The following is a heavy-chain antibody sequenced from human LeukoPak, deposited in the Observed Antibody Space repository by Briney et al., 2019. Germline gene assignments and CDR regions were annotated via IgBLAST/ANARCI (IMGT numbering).Heavy chain of an antibody. D-gene: IGHD4-17*01. CDR3: ARGLRRGDY. V-gene: IGHV3-21*01. Sequence: GGSLRLSCAASKFTFSDYSMSWVRQAPGKGLEWVSSISSIRNYIYYADSVKGRFTISRDNAKVSLYLEMNSLRAEDTAVYYCARGLRRGDYWGQGTLVTVSS. CDR1: KFTFSDYS. CDR2: ISSIRNYI. J-gene: IGHJ4*02.